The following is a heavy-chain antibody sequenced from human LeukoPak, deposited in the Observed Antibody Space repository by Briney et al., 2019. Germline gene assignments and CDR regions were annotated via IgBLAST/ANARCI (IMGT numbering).Heavy chain of an antibody. D-gene: IGHD3-10*01. CDR1: GFTVSSNY. V-gene: IGHV3-53*01. Sequence: GGSLRLSCVASGFTVSSNYMSWVRQAPGKGLEWVSVIYSGGSTYYADSVKGRFTISKDNSKNTLYLQMNSLRAEDTAVYYCASGSGSYRAPYYYMDVWGTGTTVTVSS. CDR3: ASGSGSYRAPYYYMDV. CDR2: IYSGGST. J-gene: IGHJ6*03.